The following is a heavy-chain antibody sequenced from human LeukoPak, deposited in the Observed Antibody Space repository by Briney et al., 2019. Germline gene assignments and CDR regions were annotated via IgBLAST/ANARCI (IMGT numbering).Heavy chain of an antibody. D-gene: IGHD6-13*01. Sequence: GGSLRLSCAASGFTFSSYGMHWVRQAPGKGLEWVAFIRYDGSNKYYADSVKGRFTISRDNSKNTLYLQMNSLRAEDTAAYYCAKLVADSSSWYSHSDYWGQGTLVTVSS. J-gene: IGHJ4*02. V-gene: IGHV3-30*02. CDR1: GFTFSSYG. CDR3: AKLVADSSSWYSHSDY. CDR2: IRYDGSNK.